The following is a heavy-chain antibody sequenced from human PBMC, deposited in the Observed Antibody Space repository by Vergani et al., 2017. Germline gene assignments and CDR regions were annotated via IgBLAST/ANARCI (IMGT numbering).Heavy chain of an antibody. CDR1: GFTFDDYT. J-gene: IGHJ4*02. CDR2: ISYDGSNK. Sequence: VQLVESGGVVVQPGGSLRLSCAASGFTFDDYTMHWVRQAPGKGLEWVAVISYDGSNKYYADSVKGRFTISRDNSKNTLYLQMNSLRAEDTAVYYCARGTNVLLWFGGDWGQGTLVTVSS. CDR3: ARGTNVLLWFGGD. V-gene: IGHV3-30*04. D-gene: IGHD3-10*01.